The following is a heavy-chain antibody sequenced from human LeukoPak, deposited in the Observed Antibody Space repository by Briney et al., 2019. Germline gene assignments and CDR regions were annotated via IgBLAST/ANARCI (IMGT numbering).Heavy chain of an antibody. CDR3: ARGYDFWSGSSPRFDP. J-gene: IGHJ5*02. CDR1: GGSISSYY. D-gene: IGHD3-3*01. V-gene: IGHV4-59*01. CDR2: IYCSGST. Sequence: PSETLSLTCTVSGGSISSYYWSWIRQPPGKGLEWIGYIYCSGSTNYNPSLKSRVTISVDTSKNQFSLKLSSVTAADTAVYYCARGYDFWSGSSPRFDPWGQGTLVTVSS.